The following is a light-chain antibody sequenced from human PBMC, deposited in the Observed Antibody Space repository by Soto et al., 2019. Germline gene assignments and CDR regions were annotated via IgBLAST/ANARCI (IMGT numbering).Light chain of an antibody. CDR1: QSISSRY. J-gene: IGKJ1*01. V-gene: IGKV3-20*01. CDR2: GVS. Sequence: EIVLTQSPGTLSLSPGERATLSCRASQSISSRYLAWYQQKPGQAPRLLMYGVSSRATGTPDRFSGSGSGTDFTLTISRLEPDDFAVYYCQKYGNFWTFGQGTKVDI. CDR3: QKYGNFWT.